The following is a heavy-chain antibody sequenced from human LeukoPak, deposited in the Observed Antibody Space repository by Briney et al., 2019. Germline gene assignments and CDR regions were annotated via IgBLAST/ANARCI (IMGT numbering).Heavy chain of an antibody. V-gene: IGHV1-8*01. D-gene: IGHD6-13*01. CDR2: MNPNSGNT. Sequence: ASVKVSCKASGYTFTSYDINWVRQATGQELEWMGWMNPNSGNTGYAQKFQGRVTMTRNTSISTAYMELSSLRSEDTAVYYCARGEAAGVVNDAFDIWGQGAMVTVSS. J-gene: IGHJ3*02. CDR3: ARGEAAGVVNDAFDI. CDR1: GYTFTSYD.